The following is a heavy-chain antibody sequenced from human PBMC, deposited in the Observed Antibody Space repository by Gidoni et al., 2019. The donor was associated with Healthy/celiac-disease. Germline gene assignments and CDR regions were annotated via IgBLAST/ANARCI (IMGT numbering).Heavy chain of an antibody. CDR3: ASSYSEYYFDY. Sequence: EVQLLESGGGLVQPGGSLRLSCAASGFTFSSYWMSWVRQAPGKGLEWVANIKQDGSEKYYVDSVKGRFTISRDNAKNSLYLQMNSLRAEDTAVYYCASSYSEYYFDYWGQGTLVTVSS. CDR2: IKQDGSEK. J-gene: IGHJ4*02. CDR1: GFTFSSYW. V-gene: IGHV3-7*05. D-gene: IGHD2-15*01.